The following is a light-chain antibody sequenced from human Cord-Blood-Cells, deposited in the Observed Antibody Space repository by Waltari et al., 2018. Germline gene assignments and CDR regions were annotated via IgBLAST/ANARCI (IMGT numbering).Light chain of an antibody. CDR1: QSVSSN. Sequence: EIVMTQSPATLSVSPGERATLSCRASQSVSSNLAWYQQKPGQAPRLLIYGASTRATGIPARCSGSGSGTEFTLTISSLQSEDFAVYYCQQYNNRRTFGQGTKVEIK. V-gene: IGKV3-15*01. J-gene: IGKJ1*01. CDR2: GAS. CDR3: QQYNNRRT.